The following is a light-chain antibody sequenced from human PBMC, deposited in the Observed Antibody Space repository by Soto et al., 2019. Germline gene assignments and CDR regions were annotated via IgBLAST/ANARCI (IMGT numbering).Light chain of an antibody. J-gene: IGKJ1*01. CDR3: QHYNSYSGA. CDR2: EAS. V-gene: IGKV1-5*03. Sequence: DIQMMQSPSTLSGSVGDRVTVTCWASQTISSWLAWYQQKPGKASKLLIYEASTLKSGVPSRFSGSGSGTEFTLTISSLQPDDFATYYCQHYNSYSGAFGQGTKVDIK. CDR1: QTISSW.